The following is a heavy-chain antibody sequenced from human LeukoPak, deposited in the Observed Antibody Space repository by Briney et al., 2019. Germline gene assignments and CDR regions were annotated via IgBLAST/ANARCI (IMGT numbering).Heavy chain of an antibody. D-gene: IGHD6-19*01. CDR2: IIPILGIA. Sequence: SVKVSCKASGGTFSSYAISWVRQAPGQGLEWMGRIIPILGIANYAQKFQGRVTITADKSTSTAYMELSSLRSEDTAVYYCARDPPGIAVAGNFDPWGQGTLVTASS. V-gene: IGHV1-69*04. J-gene: IGHJ5*02. CDR1: GGTFSSYA. CDR3: ARDPPGIAVAGNFDP.